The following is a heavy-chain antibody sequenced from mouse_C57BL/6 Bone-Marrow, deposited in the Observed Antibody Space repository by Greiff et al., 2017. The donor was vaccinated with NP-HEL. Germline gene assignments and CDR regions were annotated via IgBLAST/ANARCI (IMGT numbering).Heavy chain of an antibody. CDR2: IWTGGGT. Sequence: VQGVESGPGLVAPSQSLSITCTVSGFSLTSYAISWVRQPPGKGLEWLGVIWTGGGTNYNSALNSRLSISKDNSKSQVFLKMNSLQTDDTARYYCARTTVVATKYFDYWGQGTTLTVSS. V-gene: IGHV2-9-1*01. D-gene: IGHD1-1*01. J-gene: IGHJ2*01. CDR3: ARTTVVATKYFDY. CDR1: GFSLTSYA.